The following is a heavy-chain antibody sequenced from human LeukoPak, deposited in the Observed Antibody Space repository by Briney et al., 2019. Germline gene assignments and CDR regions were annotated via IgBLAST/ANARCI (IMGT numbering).Heavy chain of an antibody. Sequence: ASVKVSCKASGGTFSSYAISWGRQAPGQGVEWMGGIIAIFGTTNYAQKFQDRITITADKSTSTTYMSLSSLRSEDAAVYYCARDEPYYDILTGYYLPTLGYWGQGTLVTVSS. CDR1: GGTFSSYA. V-gene: IGHV1-69*06. CDR2: IIAIFGTT. D-gene: IGHD3-9*01. CDR3: ARDEPYYDILTGYYLPTLGY. J-gene: IGHJ4*02.